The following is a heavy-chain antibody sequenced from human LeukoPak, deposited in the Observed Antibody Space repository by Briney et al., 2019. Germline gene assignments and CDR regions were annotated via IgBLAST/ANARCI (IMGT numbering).Heavy chain of an antibody. CDR1: GFTFRRYA. CDR3: PPHLLGTIVVPAAKGGWFDP. D-gene: IGHD2-2*01. J-gene: IGHJ5*02. CDR2: ISGSGGST. Sequence: GGSLRLSCAACGFTFRRYAMSGVRQAPGKGLEWVSAISGSGGSTYYADCVKGRFTIYRENYKNTVYLQKNSQRGEDTGVYYGPPHLLGTIVVPAAKGGWFDPWGQGTLLTVSS. V-gene: IGHV3-23*01.